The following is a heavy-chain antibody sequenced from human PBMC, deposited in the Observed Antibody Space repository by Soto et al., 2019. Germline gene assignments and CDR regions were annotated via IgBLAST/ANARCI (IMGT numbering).Heavy chain of an antibody. D-gene: IGHD4-17*01. CDR2: ITPVFGTA. J-gene: IGHJ5*02. CDR1: ADTFNSYS. V-gene: IGHV1-69*01. Sequence: QVQLVQSGAEVKKPGSSVKGSCKASADTFNSYSLSWLRQAPGQRLEWMGGITPVFGTADYAQSFEDRLTITADDSTSTFYMELRSLRSDDTAVYYCASSLEGTTVTNWFDPWGQGALVTVYS. CDR3: ASSLEGTTVTNWFDP.